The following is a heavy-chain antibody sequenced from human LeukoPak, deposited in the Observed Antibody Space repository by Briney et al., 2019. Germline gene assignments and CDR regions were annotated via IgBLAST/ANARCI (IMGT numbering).Heavy chain of an antibody. D-gene: IGHD2-2*02. CDR2: INPNSGGT. CDR3: AIEFATVVVSAVISAFDI. J-gene: IGHJ3*02. Sequence: ASVKVSCKASGYTFTDYYMHWVRQAPGQGLEWMGWINPNSGGTNYAQKFQGRVTMTRYTSIRTAYMELSRLRSDDTAVYYCAIEFATVVVSAVISAFDIWGQGTMVTVSS. CDR1: GYTFTDYY. V-gene: IGHV1-2*02.